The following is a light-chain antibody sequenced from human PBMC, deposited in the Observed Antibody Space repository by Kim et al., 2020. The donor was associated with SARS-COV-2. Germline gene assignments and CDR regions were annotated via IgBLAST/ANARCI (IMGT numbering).Light chain of an antibody. CDR3: QQYNNWPLT. CDR2: GAS. J-gene: IGKJ4*01. CDR1: QSVSGD. V-gene: IGKV3-15*01. Sequence: SVSPGERATLSCRASQSVSGDLAWYQQKPGQAPRLLIYGASTRATATPASFSGSGSGSEFTLTISSLQSEDFAVYYCQQYNNWPLTFGGGTKLEIK.